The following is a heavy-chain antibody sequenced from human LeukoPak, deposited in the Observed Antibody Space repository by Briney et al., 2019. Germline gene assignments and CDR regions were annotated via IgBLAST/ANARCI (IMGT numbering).Heavy chain of an antibody. CDR1: GGTFSSYA. J-gene: IGHJ4*02. CDR2: IIPILGIA. Sequence: SVKVSCKASGGTFSSYAISWVRQAPGQGLEWMGRIIPILGIANYAQKFQGRVTMTRDTSTSTVYMELSSLRSEDTAVYYCARGTLKRWLQLDYWGQGTLVTVSS. CDR3: ARGTLKRWLQLDY. V-gene: IGHV1-69*04. D-gene: IGHD5-24*01.